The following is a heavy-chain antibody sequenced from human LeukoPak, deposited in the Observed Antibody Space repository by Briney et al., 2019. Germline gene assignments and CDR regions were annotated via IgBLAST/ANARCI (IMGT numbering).Heavy chain of an antibody. CDR1: GFTFSSYG. J-gene: IGHJ4*02. CDR3: AKEGLDSSGFYYDYFEY. D-gene: IGHD3-22*01. V-gene: IGHV3-23*01. CDR2: ISGSGDNT. Sequence: GGSLRLSCAASGFTFSSYGMSWVRQAPGKGLEWVSGISGSGDNTDYADSVKGRFTISRDNSKNTLYLQMNSLRAEDTAVYYCAKEGLDSSGFYYDYFEYWGQGTLVTVSS.